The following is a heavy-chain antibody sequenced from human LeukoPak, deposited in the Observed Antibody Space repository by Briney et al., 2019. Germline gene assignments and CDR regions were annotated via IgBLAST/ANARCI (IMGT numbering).Heavy chain of an antibody. CDR2: IGGSASTT. CDR1: GFTFSSYA. J-gene: IGHJ4*02. V-gene: IGHV3-23*01. Sequence: PGGSLRLSCAASGFTFSSYAMTWVRQAPGRGLEWVSAIGGSASTTYYADSVKGRFTISRDNSKNTLYLQMNSLRAEDTAVYYCAKAPAYYYGPGSFLAYWGQGTLVTVSS. CDR3: AKAPAYYYGPGSFLAY. D-gene: IGHD3-10*01.